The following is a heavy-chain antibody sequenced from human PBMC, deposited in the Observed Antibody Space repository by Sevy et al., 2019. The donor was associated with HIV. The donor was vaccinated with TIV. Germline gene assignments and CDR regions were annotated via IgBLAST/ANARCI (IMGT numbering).Heavy chain of an antibody. Sequence: ASVKVSCKASGYTFTDYAMHWVRQAPGQRLEWMGWINTGNGDTRYSQRFQGRVTLTRDTSASTAYMGLSSLRSEDSAVYYCALVRGVNQGWGQGTLVTVSS. V-gene: IGHV1-3*04. CDR1: GYTFTDYA. CDR2: INTGNGDT. J-gene: IGHJ4*02. CDR3: ALVRGVNQG. D-gene: IGHD3-10*01.